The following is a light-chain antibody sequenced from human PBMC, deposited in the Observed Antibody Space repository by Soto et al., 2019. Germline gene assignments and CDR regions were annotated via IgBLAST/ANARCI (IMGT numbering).Light chain of an antibody. V-gene: IGLV2-18*02. CDR3: SSFASSATLV. Sequence: QSALTQPPSVSGSPGQSVTISCTGTSSDIGYHNRVSWYQQPPGTAPKLMIYEVSTPYSGVPDRFSGSKSGNTASLTISGLQAEDEADYYCSSFASSATLVFGGGTKLTVL. CDR1: SSDIGYHNR. J-gene: IGLJ3*02. CDR2: EVS.